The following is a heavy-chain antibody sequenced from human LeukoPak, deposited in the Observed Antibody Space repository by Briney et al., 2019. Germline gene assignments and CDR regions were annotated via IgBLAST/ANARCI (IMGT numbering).Heavy chain of an antibody. Sequence: GGSLRLSCAASGFTFDDYAMHWVRQAPGKGLEWVSGISWSSGSIGYADSVKGRFTISRDNAKNSLYLQMNSLRAEDMALYYCAKARNYYDSSGYSYYFDYWGQGTLVTVSS. CDR1: GFTFDDYA. V-gene: IGHV3-9*03. CDR2: ISWSSGSI. D-gene: IGHD3-22*01. J-gene: IGHJ4*02. CDR3: AKARNYYDSSGYSYYFDY.